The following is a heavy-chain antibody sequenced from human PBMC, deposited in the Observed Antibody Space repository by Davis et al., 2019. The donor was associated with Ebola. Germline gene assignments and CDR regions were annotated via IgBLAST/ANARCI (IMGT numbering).Heavy chain of an antibody. J-gene: IGHJ4*02. CDR2: IKQDGSEK. CDR1: GFTFSSYW. V-gene: IGHV3-7*03. CDR3: AREGTIRGVNFDY. D-gene: IGHD3-10*01. Sequence: GGSLRLSCAASGFTFSSYWMSWVRQAPGKGLEWVANIKQDGSEKYYVDSVKGRFTISRDNDKNSLYLQMNSLRAEDTAVYYCAREGTIRGVNFDYWGQGTLVTVSS.